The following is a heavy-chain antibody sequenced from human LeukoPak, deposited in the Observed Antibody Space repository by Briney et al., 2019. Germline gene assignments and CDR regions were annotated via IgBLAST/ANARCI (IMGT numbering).Heavy chain of an antibody. CDR1: GFTFSSYA. CDR3: AREEDIVVVPAAPWDAFDI. CDR2: ISYDGSNK. J-gene: IGHJ3*02. D-gene: IGHD2-2*01. Sequence: RGSLRLSCAASGFTFSSYAMHWVRQAPGKGLEWVAVISYDGSNKYYADSVKGRFTISRDNSKNTLYLQMNSLRAEDTAVYYCAREEDIVVVPAAPWDAFDIWGQGTMVTVSS. V-gene: IGHV3-30-3*01.